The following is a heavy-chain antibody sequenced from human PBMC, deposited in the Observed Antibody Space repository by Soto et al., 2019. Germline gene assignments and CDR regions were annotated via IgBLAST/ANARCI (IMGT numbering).Heavy chain of an antibody. CDR1: GFSLSTSGMR. D-gene: IGHD2-21*01. CDR3: ARGEICYYYGMDV. J-gene: IGHJ6*02. Sequence: SGPTLVNPTQTLTLTCTFSGFSLSTSGMRVSWIRQPPGKALEWLARIDWDDDKFYSTSLKTRLTISKDTSKNQVVLTMTNMDPVDTAXYYCARGEICYYYGMDVWGQGTTVTVSS. V-gene: IGHV2-70*04. CDR2: IDWDDDK.